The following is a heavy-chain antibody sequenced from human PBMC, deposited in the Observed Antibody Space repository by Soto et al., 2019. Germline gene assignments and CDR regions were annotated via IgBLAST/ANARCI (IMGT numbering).Heavy chain of an antibody. D-gene: IGHD2-21*01. CDR3: ARDRVRRDNKPYGMDV. CDR2: TYYTGTT. V-gene: IGHV4-31*03. Sequence: SETLSLTCTVSGDPISSGVYFWTWIRQHPGKGLEWIGNTYYTGTTYYNPSLKSRVSISVDTSKNQFSLKLTSVTAADTAIYYCARDRVRRDNKPYGMDVWGQGTTVTSP. J-gene: IGHJ6*02. CDR1: GDPISSGVYF.